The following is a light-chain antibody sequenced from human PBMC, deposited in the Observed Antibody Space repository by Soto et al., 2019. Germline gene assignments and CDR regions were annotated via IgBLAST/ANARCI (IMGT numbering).Light chain of an antibody. CDR1: QSVSSNY. CDR3: QQYGSSPPIT. CDR2: GAS. J-gene: IGKJ5*01. Sequence: IVLTQSPGTLSLSPGERATLSCRAGQSVSSNYLAWYQQKPGQAPRLLIYGASSRATGIPDRFSGSGSETDFSLTINRLEPEDFAVYFCQQYGSSPPITFGQGTRLEIK. V-gene: IGKV3-20*01.